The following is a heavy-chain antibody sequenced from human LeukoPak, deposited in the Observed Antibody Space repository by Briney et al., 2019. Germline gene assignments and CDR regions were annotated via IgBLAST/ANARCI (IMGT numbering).Heavy chain of an antibody. J-gene: IGHJ4*02. CDR3: ARDARLRGYFDY. Sequence: SETLSLTCTVSGGSVSSGGYYWSWIRQPPGKGLEWIGYIYYSGSTNYNPSLKSRVTISVDTSKNQFSLKLSSVTAADTAVCYCARDARLRGYFDYWGQGTLVTVSS. V-gene: IGHV4-61*08. D-gene: IGHD2-15*01. CDR1: GGSVSSGGYY. CDR2: IYYSGST.